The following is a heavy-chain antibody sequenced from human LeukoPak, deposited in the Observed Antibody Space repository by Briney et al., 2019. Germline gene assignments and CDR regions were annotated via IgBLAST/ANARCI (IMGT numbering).Heavy chain of an antibody. D-gene: IGHD3-10*01. V-gene: IGHV1-24*01. J-gene: IGHJ4*02. CDR3: ATVGQAGDY. Sequence: ASVKVSCKVSGYTLTELSMHWVRQAPGKGLEWMGGFDPEDGETIYAQKFQGRVTTTEDTSIDTAYMELSSLRSEDTAVYYCATVGQAGDYWGQGTLVTVSS. CDR2: FDPEDGET. CDR1: GYTLTELS.